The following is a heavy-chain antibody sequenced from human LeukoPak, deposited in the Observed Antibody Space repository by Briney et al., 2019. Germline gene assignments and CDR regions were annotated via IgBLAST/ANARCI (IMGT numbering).Heavy chain of an antibody. J-gene: IGHJ6*03. V-gene: IGHV4-4*07. CDR1: GGSTSSYY. Sequence: SETLSLTCTVSGGSTSSYYWSWIRQSAGKGLEWIGRIYVSGSTTYNPSLNSRVTMSLDTSKNQFSLKLSSVTAADTAVYYCARVRGEYYYYYMDVWGKGTTVTVSS. D-gene: IGHD3-10*01. CDR2: IYVSGST. CDR3: ARVRGEYYYYYMDV.